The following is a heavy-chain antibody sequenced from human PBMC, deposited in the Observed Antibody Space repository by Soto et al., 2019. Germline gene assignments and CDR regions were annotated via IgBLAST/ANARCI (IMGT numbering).Heavy chain of an antibody. CDR2: IYYIGTT. CDR1: GGSISSYY. V-gene: IGHV4-59*12. D-gene: IGHD5-18*01. J-gene: IGHJ4*02. Sequence: PSETLSLTCSVSGGSISSYYWSWIRQSPGKGLEWIGYIYYIGTTNYNPSLKSRVTISLDTSKNQFSLKLTSVAAADTAVYYCVRGEGGYGNGTIDYWGQGTLVTVSS. CDR3: VRGEGGYGNGTIDY.